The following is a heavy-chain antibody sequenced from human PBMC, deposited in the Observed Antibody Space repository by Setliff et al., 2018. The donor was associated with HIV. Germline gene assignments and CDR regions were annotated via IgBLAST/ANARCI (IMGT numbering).Heavy chain of an antibody. CDR3: AIDGAGGWLRPMPDY. CDR1: GYTLSELS. D-gene: IGHD5-12*01. J-gene: IGHJ4*02. CDR2: FDPQDGET. Sequence: ASVKVSCKISGYTLSELSMHWVRQAPGKGLEWMGYFDPQDGETVYAQKFQGRVTMTEDTSTDTAYMEMSGLRSEDTAVYYCAIDGAGGWLRPMPDYWGQGTLVTVSS. V-gene: IGHV1-24*01.